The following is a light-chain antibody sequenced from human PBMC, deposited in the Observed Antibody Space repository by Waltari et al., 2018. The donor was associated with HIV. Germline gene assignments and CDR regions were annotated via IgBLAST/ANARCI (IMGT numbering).Light chain of an antibody. CDR3: LLSYSGAWV. CDR2: DTN. Sequence: QAVVTQEPSLTVSPGGTVTLTCGSSTGAVTSGHYPYWFQQKPGQAPRTLIYDTNNKHPWTPARFSGSLLGGKAALTLSGAQPEDEAEYYCLLSYSGAWVFGGGTKLTVL. V-gene: IGLV7-46*01. CDR1: TGAVTSGHY. J-gene: IGLJ3*02.